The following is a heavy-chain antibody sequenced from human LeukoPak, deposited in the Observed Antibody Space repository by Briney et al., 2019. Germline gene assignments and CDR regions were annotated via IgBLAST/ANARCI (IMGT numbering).Heavy chain of an antibody. D-gene: IGHD1-26*01. Sequence: GGSLRLSCAASGFTFSSYSMNWVRQAPGKGLEWVSYISSRSATIYYADSVKGRFTISRDNAKNSLCLQMNSLRAEDTALYYCAKDIVPWELGAQFDYWGQGTLVTVSS. V-gene: IGHV3-48*01. CDR1: GFTFSSYS. CDR2: ISSRSATI. J-gene: IGHJ4*02. CDR3: AKDIVPWELGAQFDY.